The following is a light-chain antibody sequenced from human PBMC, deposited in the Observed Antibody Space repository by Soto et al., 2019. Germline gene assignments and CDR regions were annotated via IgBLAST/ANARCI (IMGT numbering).Light chain of an antibody. CDR2: GAS. CDR3: QQYGSSPYT. V-gene: IGKV3-20*01. CDR1: QSVSSSY. J-gene: IGKJ2*01. Sequence: EIVLTQSPGTLSLSPGERATLSCRPSQSVSSSYLGWYQQRPGQAPRLLIYGASSRATGIPDRFSGSGSGTDFTLTISRLEPEDFAVYYCQQYGSSPYTFGQGTKLEIK.